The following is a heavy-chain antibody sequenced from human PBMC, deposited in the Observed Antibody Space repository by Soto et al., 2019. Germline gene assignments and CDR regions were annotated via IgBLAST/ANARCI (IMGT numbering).Heavy chain of an antibody. CDR2: IIPIFGTA. J-gene: IGHJ4*02. CDR1: GGTFSSYA. D-gene: IGHD1-26*01. CDR3: ARDPGTYSGSYRY. V-gene: IGHV1-69*05. Sequence: SVKVSCKASGGTFSSYAISWVRQAPGQGLEWMGGIIPIFGTANYAQKLQGRVTMTTDTSSSTAYMELRSLISDDTAVYYCARDPGTYSGSYRYWGQGTLVTVSS.